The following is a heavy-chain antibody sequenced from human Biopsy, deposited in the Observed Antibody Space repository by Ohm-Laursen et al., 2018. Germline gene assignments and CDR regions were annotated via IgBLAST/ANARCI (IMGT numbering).Heavy chain of an antibody. D-gene: IGHD6-6*01. V-gene: IGHV3-21*06. CDR1: GFTFSSYA. J-gene: IGHJ4*02. Sequence: SLRLSCSASGFTFSSYAMEWVRQAPGKGLEWVSSIAERRTYISYADSVKGRFTISRDNAQNSLYLQMNNLRVEDTAVYYCARERGRKSIAATDYWGQGVLVTVSS. CDR3: ARERGRKSIAATDY. CDR2: IAERRTYI.